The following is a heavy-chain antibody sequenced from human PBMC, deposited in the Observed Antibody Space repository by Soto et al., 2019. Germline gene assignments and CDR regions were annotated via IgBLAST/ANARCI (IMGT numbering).Heavy chain of an antibody. Sequence: SVKVSCKASGDTFNSYAVNWVRQAPGQGLEWMGGIIPIFGAANYAQKFQGRVTITADESTSTVYMELRSLRSDDTAVFYCARVLRRTTAGPQPYYDWGQGSLVTVAS. CDR1: GDTFNSYA. J-gene: IGHJ4*02. CDR2: IIPIFGAA. CDR3: ARVLRRTTAGPQPYYD. D-gene: IGHD6-13*01. V-gene: IGHV1-69*13.